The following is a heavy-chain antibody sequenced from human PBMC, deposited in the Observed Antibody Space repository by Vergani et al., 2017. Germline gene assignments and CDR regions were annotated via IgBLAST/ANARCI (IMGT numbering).Heavy chain of an antibody. D-gene: IGHD3-10*01. J-gene: IGHJ3*02. V-gene: IGHV3-48*01. Sequence: EVQLVESGGGLVQPGGSLRLSCAASGFTFSSYSMNWVRQAPGKGLEWVSYISSSSSTIYYADSVKGRFTISRDNAKNSLYLQMNSLRAEDTAVYYCARVLWFGELLSSLDAFDIWGQGTMVTVSS. CDR2: ISSSSSTI. CDR1: GFTFSSYS. CDR3: ARVLWFGELLSSLDAFDI.